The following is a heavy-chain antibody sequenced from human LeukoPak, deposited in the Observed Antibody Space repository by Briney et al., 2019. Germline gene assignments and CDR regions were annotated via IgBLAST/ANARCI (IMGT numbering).Heavy chain of an antibody. D-gene: IGHD3-22*01. Sequence: GGSLRLSCAASGFTISSYAMHWVRQAPGKGLEWVAVISFDGSNKYFADSVKGRFTISRDNSKNTLYLQMNSLRVEDTAVYYCARGVLYYYDRSVYLSGAFDLWGQGTMVTVSS. CDR2: ISFDGSNK. J-gene: IGHJ3*01. V-gene: IGHV3-30-3*01. CDR1: GFTISSYA. CDR3: ARGVLYYYDRSVYLSGAFDL.